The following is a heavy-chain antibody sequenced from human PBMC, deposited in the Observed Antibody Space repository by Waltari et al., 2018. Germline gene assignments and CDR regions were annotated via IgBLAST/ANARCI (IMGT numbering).Heavy chain of an antibody. CDR3: ARVRYAWNFDFWSGAYNWFDP. D-gene: IGHD3-3*01. J-gene: IGHJ5*02. V-gene: IGHV3-53*01. CDR2: IYSGGRT. Sequence: EVQPVGSGGGLIQPGGSLRLSRAASGFTVSSNYMGWVRQAPGKGLDWVSVIYSGGRTYYADSVKGRFTISRDNSKNTLYLQMNSLRAEDTAVYYCARVRYAWNFDFWSGAYNWFDPWGQGTLVTVSS. CDR1: GFTVSSNY.